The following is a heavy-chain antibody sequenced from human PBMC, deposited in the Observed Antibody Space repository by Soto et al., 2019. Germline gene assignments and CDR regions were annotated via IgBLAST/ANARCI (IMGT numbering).Heavy chain of an antibody. J-gene: IGHJ4*02. Sequence: QVQLQESGPGLVKPSQTLSLTCTVSGGSISSGGYYWSWIRQHPGQGLEWIGYIYYSGSTYYNPSLKRRVTISGDTSKNQVSLKLSSVTAADTAVYYWARSSTSANYVDYWGQGTLVTVSS. D-gene: IGHD2-2*01. CDR2: IYYSGST. CDR3: ARSSTSANYVDY. V-gene: IGHV4-31*03. CDR1: GGSISSGGYY.